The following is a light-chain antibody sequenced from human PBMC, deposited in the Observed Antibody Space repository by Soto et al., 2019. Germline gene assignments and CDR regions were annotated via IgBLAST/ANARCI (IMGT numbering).Light chain of an antibody. CDR3: SSYAGNSIV. CDR1: SSDSGDYNY. J-gene: IGLJ1*01. V-gene: IGLV2-8*01. Sequence: QSVLTQPPSASGSPGQSVTFSCTGTSSDSGDYNYVSWYQQHPGKAPKLILYEVNKRPSGVPGRFSGSKSGNTASLTVSGLQTEDDANYYCSSYAGNSIVFGTGTKVTVL. CDR2: EVN.